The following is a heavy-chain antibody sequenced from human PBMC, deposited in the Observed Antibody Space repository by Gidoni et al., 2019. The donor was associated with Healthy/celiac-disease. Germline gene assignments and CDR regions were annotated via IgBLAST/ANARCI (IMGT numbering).Heavy chain of an antibody. CDR2: INHSGST. Sequence: QVQLPQWGAGLLKPSETLSLTCAVYGGSFSVYYWSWIRQPPGKGLEWIGEINHSGSTNYNPSLKSRVTISVDTSKNQFSLKLSSVTAADTAVYYCARGRFLEWLSSYYYYCYGMDVWGQGTTVTFSS. D-gene: IGHD3-3*01. CDR3: ARGRFLEWLSSYYYYCYGMDV. V-gene: IGHV4-34*01. CDR1: GGSFSVYY. J-gene: IGHJ6*02.